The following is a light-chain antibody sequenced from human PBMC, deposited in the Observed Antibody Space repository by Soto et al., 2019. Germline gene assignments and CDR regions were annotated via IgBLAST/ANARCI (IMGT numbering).Light chain of an antibody. J-gene: IGKJ4*01. CDR1: QSVSNY. CDR2: DAS. V-gene: IGKV3-11*01. Sequence: EIVMTQSPLSLPVTPGEPATLWFRASQSVSNYLAWYQQKPGQAPRLLIYDASTRATGIPARFSGSGSGTDFTLTISSLEPEDFAVYYCQQRSNWPPLTFGGGTKVDIK. CDR3: QQRSNWPPLT.